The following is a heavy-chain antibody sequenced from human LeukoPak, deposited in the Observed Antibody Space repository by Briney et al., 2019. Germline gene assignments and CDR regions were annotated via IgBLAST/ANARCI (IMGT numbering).Heavy chain of an antibody. Sequence: SETLSLTCTVSGYSISSGYYWGWIRQPPGKGLEWIGSIYHSGSTYYNPSLKSRVTISVDTSKNQFSLKLSSVTAADTAVYYCARDQWLVFDYWGQGTLVTVSS. CDR1: GYSISSGYY. CDR3: ARDQWLVFDY. D-gene: IGHD6-19*01. J-gene: IGHJ4*02. CDR2: IYHSGST. V-gene: IGHV4-38-2*02.